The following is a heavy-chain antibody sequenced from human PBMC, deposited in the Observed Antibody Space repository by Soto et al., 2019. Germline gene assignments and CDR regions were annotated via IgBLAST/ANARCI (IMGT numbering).Heavy chain of an antibody. CDR3: VRGDGDYHDGNGYLGRH. V-gene: IGHV3-74*01. D-gene: IGHD3-22*01. CDR1: GFTFRTYW. J-gene: IGHJ4*02. Sequence: EVQLVESGGGLVQLGGSLRLSCEASGFTFRTYWMHWVSQAPGKGLVWVSRIKSDGSGTYYADSVEGRFTISRDNAQNTLYLQMNSLRAEDTAVYYCVRGDGDYHDGNGYLGRHWGQGTLVTVSS. CDR2: IKSDGSGT.